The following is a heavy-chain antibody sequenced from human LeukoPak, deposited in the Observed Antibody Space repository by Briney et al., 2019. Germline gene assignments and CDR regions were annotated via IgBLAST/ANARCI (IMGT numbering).Heavy chain of an antibody. Sequence: GASVKVSCKASGYTFTGYYMHWVRQAPGQGLEWMGWINPNSGGTNYAQKFQGRVTMTRDTSISTAYMELSRLRSDDTAVYYCARVVETYYDFWSGYSPSWFDPWGQGTLVTVSS. V-gene: IGHV1-2*02. CDR3: ARVVETYYDFWSGYSPSWFDP. D-gene: IGHD3-3*01. CDR1: GYTFTGYY. CDR2: INPNSGGT. J-gene: IGHJ5*02.